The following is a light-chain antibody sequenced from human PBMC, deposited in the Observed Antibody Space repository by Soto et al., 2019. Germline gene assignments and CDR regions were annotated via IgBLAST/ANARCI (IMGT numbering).Light chain of an antibody. V-gene: IGLV2-14*03. CDR3: SSYSGTSSLYV. Sequence: QSALTQPASVSGSPGQSITISCTGTSTDIGGFNYVSWYQQHPGKAPKLMIYDVSNRPSGVSNRFSGSKSGNTASLTISGLQAEDEVDYHCSSYSGTSSLYVFGAGTKLTVL. J-gene: IGLJ1*01. CDR1: STDIGGFNY. CDR2: DVS.